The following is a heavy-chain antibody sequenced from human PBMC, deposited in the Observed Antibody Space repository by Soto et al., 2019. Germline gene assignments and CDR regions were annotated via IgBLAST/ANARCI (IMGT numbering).Heavy chain of an antibody. CDR1: GFTFTRYP. Sequence: PVKVSCKASGFTFTRYPVQWVRQTRGQRLEWIGWIVVGSGNTNYAQKFQERVTITRDMSTSTAYMELSSLRSEDTAVYYCAAHLYCYDSSLMDVWGQGTTVTVSS. V-gene: IGHV1-58*01. CDR2: IVVGSGNT. D-gene: IGHD3-22*01. CDR3: AAHLYCYDSSLMDV. J-gene: IGHJ6*02.